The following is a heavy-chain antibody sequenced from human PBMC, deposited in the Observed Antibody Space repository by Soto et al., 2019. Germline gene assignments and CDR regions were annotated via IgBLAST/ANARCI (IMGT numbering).Heavy chain of an antibody. D-gene: IGHD3-22*01. Sequence: PGGSLRLSCSASGFTFSSYAMHWVRQAPGKGLEYVSAISSNGGSTYYADSVKGRFTISRDNSKNTLYLQMSSLRAEDTAVYYCVKDPRSAMIVGVTHYPFDYWGQGTLVTVSS. J-gene: IGHJ4*02. CDR1: GFTFSSYA. V-gene: IGHV3-64D*06. CDR2: ISSNGGST. CDR3: VKDPRSAMIVGVTHYPFDY.